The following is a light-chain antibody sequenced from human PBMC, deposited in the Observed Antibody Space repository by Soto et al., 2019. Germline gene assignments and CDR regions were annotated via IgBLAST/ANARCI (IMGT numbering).Light chain of an antibody. V-gene: IGKV1-12*01. J-gene: IGKJ4*01. CDR2: AES. CDR3: HLANRLSLT. Sequence: DIQMTQSPSSVSASVGDRVTITCRASQDINSWLAWYQQKPGKAPRLLIYAESSLQSGVPSRFIGSGSGTEFALTISSLQHEDLATYYCHLANRLSLTFGGGSKVEIK. CDR1: QDINSW.